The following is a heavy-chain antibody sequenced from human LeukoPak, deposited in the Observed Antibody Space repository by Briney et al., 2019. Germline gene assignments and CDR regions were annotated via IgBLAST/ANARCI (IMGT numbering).Heavy chain of an antibody. D-gene: IGHD3-3*01. CDR2: IYPANSDT. V-gene: IGHV5-51*01. CDR3: ARINSRQLEWGDF. Sequence: GESLKISCKGSGYSFTSSWIGWVRQMPGKGLEWMGVIYPANSDTRYSPSFQGQVTISADKSINTAYLQWSSLEAADTAMYFCARINSRQLEWGDFWGQGTLVTVSS. J-gene: IGHJ4*02. CDR1: GYSFTSSW.